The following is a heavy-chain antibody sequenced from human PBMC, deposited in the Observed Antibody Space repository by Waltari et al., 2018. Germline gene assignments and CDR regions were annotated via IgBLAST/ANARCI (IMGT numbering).Heavy chain of an antibody. CDR3: ARLDYGDNEPLDY. CDR1: GFSLSSGYY. J-gene: IGHJ4*02. V-gene: IGHV4-38-2*02. CDR2: IYHSGNA. Sequence: HLHESGPGLVKPSATLSLTCIVSGFSLSSGYYWGWVRQPPGKGLEWIGSIYHSGNAYYNPSLESRVTISVDPSSNQFSLKVRSVTAADTAVYYCARLDYGDNEPLDYWGQGTLVTVSS. D-gene: IGHD4-17*01.